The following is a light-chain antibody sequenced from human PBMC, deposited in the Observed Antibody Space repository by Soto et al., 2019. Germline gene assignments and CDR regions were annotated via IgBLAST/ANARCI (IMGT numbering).Light chain of an antibody. J-gene: IGKJ5*01. Sequence: EIVLTQSPGTLSLSPGERATLSCRASQSITSSYLAWYQQKPGQAPRLLIYGSSSRATGIPDRFSGSGSGTDFTLTISRRETEDFAVYYCQQYGNSPITFGQGTRLEIK. CDR3: QQYGNSPIT. CDR1: QSITSSY. V-gene: IGKV3-20*01. CDR2: GSS.